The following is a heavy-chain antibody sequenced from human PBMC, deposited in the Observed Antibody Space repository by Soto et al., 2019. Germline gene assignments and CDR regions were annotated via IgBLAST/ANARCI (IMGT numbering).Heavy chain of an antibody. CDR2: IYPGDSDT. CDR1: GYSFTSYW. V-gene: IGHV5-51*03. Sequence: GKSLKISCKGSGYSFTSYWIGWVRQMPGKGLEWMGIIYPGDSDTRYSPSFQGQVTISADKSISTAYLQWSSLKASDTAMYYCARSLNAYYDFWSGPPLYYYYGMDVWGQGTTVTSP. J-gene: IGHJ6*02. CDR3: ARSLNAYYDFWSGPPLYYYYGMDV. D-gene: IGHD3-3*01.